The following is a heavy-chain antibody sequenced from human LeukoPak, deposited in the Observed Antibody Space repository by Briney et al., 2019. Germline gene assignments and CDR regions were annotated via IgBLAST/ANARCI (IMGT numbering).Heavy chain of an antibody. Sequence: SETLSLTCTVSGGSISSGDYYWSWIRQHPGKGLEWIGYIYYSGSTNYNPSLKSRVTISVDTSKNQFSLKLSSVTAADTAVYYCARVSFYYGSGSYYFDYWGQGTQVTVSS. CDR1: GGSISSGDYY. CDR2: IYYSGST. V-gene: IGHV4-31*03. J-gene: IGHJ4*02. CDR3: ARVSFYYGSGSYYFDY. D-gene: IGHD3-10*01.